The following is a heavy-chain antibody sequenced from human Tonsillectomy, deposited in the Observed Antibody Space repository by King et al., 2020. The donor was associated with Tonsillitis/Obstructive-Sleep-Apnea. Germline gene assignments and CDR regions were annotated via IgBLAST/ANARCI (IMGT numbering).Heavy chain of an antibody. D-gene: IGHD3-3*01. V-gene: IGHV1-58*02. CDR2: IVVGSGNT. CDR3: AAGGRGSGYYIGGYYYYGMDV. CDR1: GFTFTSSA. J-gene: IGHJ6*02. Sequence: MQLVQSGPEVKKPGTSVKVSCKASGFTFTSSAMQWVRQARGQRLEWIGWIVVGSGNTNYAQKFQERVTITRDMSTSTAYMELSSLRSEDTAVYYCAAGGRGSGYYIGGYYYYGMDVWGQGTTVTVSS.